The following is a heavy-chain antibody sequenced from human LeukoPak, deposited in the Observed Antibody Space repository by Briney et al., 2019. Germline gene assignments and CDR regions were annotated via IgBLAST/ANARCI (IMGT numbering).Heavy chain of an antibody. CDR1: GGSISSYY. Sequence: SETLSLTCTVSGGSISSYYWSWIRQPPGKGLEWIGYIHFSGSTDYNPSLKSRVTILVDTSKNQFSLKLSSVTAADTAVYYCARQVYIAAADLDIWGQGTMVTVSS. V-gene: IGHV4-59*01. CDR3: ARQVYIAAADLDI. CDR2: IHFSGST. J-gene: IGHJ3*02. D-gene: IGHD6-13*01.